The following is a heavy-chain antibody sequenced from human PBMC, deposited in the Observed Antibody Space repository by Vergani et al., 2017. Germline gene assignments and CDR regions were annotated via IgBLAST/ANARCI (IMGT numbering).Heavy chain of an antibody. Sequence: EVQMVESGGGLVKPGGSLRLSCFASGFTFSHYSMNWVRQAPGKGLEWVSSISGNNDDVYYADSVKGRFTISRDNAKNSLYLDMSSLRAEDTAVYYCVREETFYDSVSDYLAGYFDHWGQGALVTVSS. J-gene: IGHJ4*02. CDR2: ISGNNDDV. V-gene: IGHV3-21*01. CDR1: GFTFSHYS. D-gene: IGHD3-3*01. CDR3: VREETFYDSVSDYLAGYFDH.